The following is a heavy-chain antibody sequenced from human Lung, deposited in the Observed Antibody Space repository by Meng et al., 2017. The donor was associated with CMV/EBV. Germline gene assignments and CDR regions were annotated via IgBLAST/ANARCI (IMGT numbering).Heavy chain of an antibody. CDR2: VYYTGGT. CDR3: ARGSNTAMAYFDS. D-gene: IGHD5-18*01. V-gene: IGHV4-30-4*01. J-gene: IGHJ4*02. Sequence: PLQEPVPGLVNASQTLSLTCPVSGGSISGGDYYWSWIRQPPGKGLEWIGCVYYTGGTYDNPSLKSRLSMSVDTSNNQFFLNLTSVTAADTAFYFCARGSNTAMAYFDSWGLGTLVTVSS. CDR1: GGSISGGDYY.